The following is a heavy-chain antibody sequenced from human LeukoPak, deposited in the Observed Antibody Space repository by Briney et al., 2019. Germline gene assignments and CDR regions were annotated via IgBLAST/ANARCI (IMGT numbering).Heavy chain of an antibody. V-gene: IGHV4-59*08. Sequence: SETLSLTCTVSGGSISNYYWSWIRQPPGKGLEWIGHIYYSGSTNYNPSLKSRVTISVDTSKNQFSLKLSSVTAADTAVYYCARRDYDILTGTRYFDYWGQGTPVTVSS. CDR2: IYYSGST. CDR1: GGSISNYY. D-gene: IGHD3-9*01. J-gene: IGHJ4*02. CDR3: ARRDYDILTGTRYFDY.